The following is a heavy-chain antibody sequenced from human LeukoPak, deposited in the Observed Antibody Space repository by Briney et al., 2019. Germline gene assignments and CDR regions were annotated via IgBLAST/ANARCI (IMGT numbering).Heavy chain of an antibody. CDR3: ARKISRIAVAGTSVVDY. CDR1: GFTFSSYA. Sequence: PGGSLRLSCAASGFTFSSYAMSWVRQAPGKGLEWVSSITNSGGSTYYADSVKGRFTISRDNSKNTLYLQMNSLRAEDTAVYYCARKISRIAVAGTSVVDYWGQGALVTASS. D-gene: IGHD6-19*01. CDR2: ITNSGGST. J-gene: IGHJ4*02. V-gene: IGHV3-23*01.